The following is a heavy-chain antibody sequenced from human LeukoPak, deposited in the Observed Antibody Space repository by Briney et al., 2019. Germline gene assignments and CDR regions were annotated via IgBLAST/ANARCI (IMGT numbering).Heavy chain of an antibody. D-gene: IGHD4-23*01. CDR2: INTNTGNP. CDR3: ARVYGGNNYYYYGMDV. V-gene: IGHV7-4-1*02. CDR1: GYTFTSYA. J-gene: IGHJ6*02. Sequence: GASVKVSCKASGYTFTSYAMNWVRQAPGQGLEWMGWINTNTGNPTYAQGFTGRFVFSLDTSVSTAYLQISSLKAEDTAVYYCARVYGGNNYYYYGMDVWGQGTTVTVSS.